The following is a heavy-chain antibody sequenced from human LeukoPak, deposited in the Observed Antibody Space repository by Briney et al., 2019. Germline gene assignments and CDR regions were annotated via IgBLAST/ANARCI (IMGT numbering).Heavy chain of an antibody. CDR3: ARTGADYDAFDI. CDR2: IYYSGST. CDR1: GGSISGSGYY. D-gene: IGHD4-11*01. J-gene: IGHJ3*02. V-gene: IGHV4-39*01. Sequence: SETLSLTCTVSGGSISGSGYYWGWIRQPPGKGLEWIGSIYYSGSTYYNPSLKSRVTISVDTSKNQFSLKLNSVTATDTAVYYCARTGADYDAFDIWGQGTMVTVSS.